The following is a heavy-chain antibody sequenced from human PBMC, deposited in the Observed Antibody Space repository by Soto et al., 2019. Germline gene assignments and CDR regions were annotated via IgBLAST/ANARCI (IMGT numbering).Heavy chain of an antibody. D-gene: IGHD6-6*01. CDR1: GGTFSSYS. V-gene: IGHV1-69*13. J-gene: IGHJ4*02. CDR3: AIEYSSSPPHYPIGY. Sequence: SVKVSCKASGGTFSSYSISWVRQAPGQGLEWMGGIIPIFGAANYAQKFQGRVTITADESTSTAYMELSSLRSEDTAVYYCAIEYSSSPPHYPIGYWGQGTLVTVSS. CDR2: IIPIFGAA.